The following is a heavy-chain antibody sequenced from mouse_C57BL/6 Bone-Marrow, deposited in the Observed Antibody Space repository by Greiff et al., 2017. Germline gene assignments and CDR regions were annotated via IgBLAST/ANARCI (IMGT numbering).Heavy chain of an antibody. CDR2: IYPRSGNT. CDR1: GYTFTSYG. CDR3: ARGEAY. Sequence: QVHVKQSGAELARPGASVKLSCTASGYTFTSYGISWVKQRTGQGLEWIGEIYPRSGNTYYNEKFKGKATMTADKSSSTAYMELRSLTSEDSAVYFCARGEAYWGQGTLVTVSA. V-gene: IGHV1-81*01. J-gene: IGHJ3*01.